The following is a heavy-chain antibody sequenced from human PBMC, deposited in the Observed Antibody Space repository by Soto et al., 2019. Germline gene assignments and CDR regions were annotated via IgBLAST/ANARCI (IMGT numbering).Heavy chain of an antibody. J-gene: IGHJ4*02. D-gene: IGHD2-21*02. V-gene: IGHV1-46*01. Sequence: ASVKVSCKASGDTFTDYYIHWVRQAPGQGLEWMGTVNPSGGHTTYAQHFLGRVTMTRDTSTSTLYMELTSLRSEDTAVYYCARGGHVVVVTAALDYWGQGTLATVSS. CDR3: ARGGHVVVVTAALDY. CDR2: VNPSGGHT. CDR1: GDTFTDYY.